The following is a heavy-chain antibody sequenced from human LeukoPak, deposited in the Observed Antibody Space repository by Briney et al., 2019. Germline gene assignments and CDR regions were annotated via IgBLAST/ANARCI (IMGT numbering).Heavy chain of an antibody. Sequence: PSGTLSLTCAVYGGSFSGYYWSWIRQPPGKGLEWIGEINHSGSTNYNPSLKSRVTISVDTSKNQFSLKLSSVTAADTAVYYCARDRWQQLVAFDYWGQGTLVTVSS. CDR2: INHSGST. CDR1: GGSFSGYY. D-gene: IGHD6-13*01. V-gene: IGHV4-34*01. J-gene: IGHJ4*02. CDR3: ARDRWQQLVAFDY.